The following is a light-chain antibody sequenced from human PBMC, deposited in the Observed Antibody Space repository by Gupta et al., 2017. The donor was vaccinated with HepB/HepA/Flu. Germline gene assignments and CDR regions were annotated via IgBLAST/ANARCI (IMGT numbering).Light chain of an antibody. Sequence: EIVMTQSPATLSLSPGERATLSFSASQSFSSNLAWYQQKPGQAPRLLIYGASTRGTGIPARFSGSGSGREFTLTISSLQCEDFAVYYCQQENNWPGTFGQGTKVEIK. CDR2: GAS. CDR3: QQENNWPGT. V-gene: IGKV3-15*01. CDR1: QSFSSN. J-gene: IGKJ1*01.